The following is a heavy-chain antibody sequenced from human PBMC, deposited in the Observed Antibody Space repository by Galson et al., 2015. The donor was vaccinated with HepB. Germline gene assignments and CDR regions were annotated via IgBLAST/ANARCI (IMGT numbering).Heavy chain of an antibody. CDR1: GFTFDVYT. J-gene: IGHJ6*02. Sequence: SLRLSCAASGFTFDVYTMHWVRQAPGKGLEWVSLISWDGGSTYYADSVKGRFTISRDNSKNSLYLQMNSLRTEDTALYYCAKSRLPYYYYGMDVWGQGTTVTVSS. CDR3: AKSRLPYYYYGMDV. V-gene: IGHV3-43*01. CDR2: ISWDGGST.